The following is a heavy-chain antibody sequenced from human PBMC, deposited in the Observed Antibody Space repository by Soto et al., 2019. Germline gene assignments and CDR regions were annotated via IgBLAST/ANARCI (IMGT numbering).Heavy chain of an antibody. CDR2: ISGSGGST. V-gene: IGHV3-23*01. D-gene: IGHD1-26*01. J-gene: IGHJ4*02. Sequence: EVQLLESGGGLVQPGGSLRLSCAASGFTFSSYAMSWVRQAPGKGLEWVSAISGSGGSTYYADSVKGRFTISRDNSKNTLYLQMNSLRAEDTAVYYCTKGFSGSLSVDYWGQGTLVTVSS. CDR1: GFTFSSYA. CDR3: TKGFSGSLSVDY.